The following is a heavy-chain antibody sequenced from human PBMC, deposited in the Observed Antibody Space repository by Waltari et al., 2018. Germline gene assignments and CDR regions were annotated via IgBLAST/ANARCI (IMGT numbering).Heavy chain of an antibody. CDR1: GASIRSSDYY. Sequence: QLQLQESGPGLVKPSETLSLTCRVCGASIRSSDYYWGWIRAPPGKGLVWIGSISYGGSTYYSPSLKSRVTISIDTSKNEFSLKLSSVTAADTAVYYCARLEIGDGYGYNWFDPWGQGTLVTVSS. CDR3: ARLEIGDGYGYNWFDP. CDR2: ISYGGST. V-gene: IGHV4-39*01. D-gene: IGHD5-12*01. J-gene: IGHJ5*02.